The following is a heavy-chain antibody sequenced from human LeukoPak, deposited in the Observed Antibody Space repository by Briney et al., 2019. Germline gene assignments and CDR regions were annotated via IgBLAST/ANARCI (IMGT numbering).Heavy chain of an antibody. CDR1: GYSISSGYY. D-gene: IGHD2/OR15-2a*01. V-gene: IGHV4-38-2*02. CDR2: IYHSGLI. Sequence: PSETLSLTCNVSGYSISSGYYWGWIRQPPGKGLEWIANIYHSGLIYYNPSLKSRITISMDTSKNQFSLKLCSVTAADTAVYYCMSNYLQGGYYFNSWGQGTLVTVSS. J-gene: IGHJ4*02. CDR3: MSNYLQGGYYFNS.